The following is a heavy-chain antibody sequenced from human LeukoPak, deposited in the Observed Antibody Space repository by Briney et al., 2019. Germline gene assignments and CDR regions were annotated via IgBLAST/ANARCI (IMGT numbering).Heavy chain of an antibody. D-gene: IGHD6-13*01. Sequence: PGGSLRLSCAASGFTFSSYWMHWVRQAPGKGLVWVSRINSDGSSTSYADSVKGRFTISRDNAKNTLYLQMNSLRAEDTAVYYCAKLGRGVYYLDYWGQGTLVTVSS. V-gene: IGHV3-74*01. CDR1: GFTFSSYW. J-gene: IGHJ4*02. CDR2: INSDGSST. CDR3: AKLGRGVYYLDY.